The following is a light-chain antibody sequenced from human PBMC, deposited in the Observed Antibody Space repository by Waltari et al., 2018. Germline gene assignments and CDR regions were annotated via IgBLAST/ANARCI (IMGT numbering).Light chain of an antibody. Sequence: EIVMTQSPATLSVSPGERVTLSCRASQSVSSNLAWYQQTPGQAPRLLIFDASTRATSVPGRFSGSGSGTEFTLTISSLQSEDSAVYYCQQYNRWPPITFGQGTRLEIK. CDR2: DAS. CDR1: QSVSSN. V-gene: IGKV3-15*01. CDR3: QQYNRWPPIT. J-gene: IGKJ5*01.